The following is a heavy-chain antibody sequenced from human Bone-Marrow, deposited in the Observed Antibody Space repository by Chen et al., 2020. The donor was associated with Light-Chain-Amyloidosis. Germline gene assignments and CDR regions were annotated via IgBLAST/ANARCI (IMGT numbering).Heavy chain of an antibody. Sequence: QVQLVQSGTEVKKPGASVKVSCKASGYTFTGYHIHWVRQAHGQGLEWMGWINPNSGGTNYAQKFQDRVTMTRDRSISTAYMEVSRLRADDTAVYYCARVMTEAVFGVVAAGMDVWGQGTTVTVSS. CDR1: GYTFTGYH. V-gene: IGHV1-2*02. J-gene: IGHJ6*02. D-gene: IGHD3-3*01. CDR2: INPNSGGT. CDR3: ARVMTEAVFGVVAAGMDV.